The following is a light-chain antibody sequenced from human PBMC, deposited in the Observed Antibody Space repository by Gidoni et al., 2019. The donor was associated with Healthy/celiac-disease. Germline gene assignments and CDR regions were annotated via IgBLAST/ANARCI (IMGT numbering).Light chain of an antibody. V-gene: IGKV1-33*01. CDR1: QDISNY. Sequence: IQMTQSPSSLSASVGDRVTITCQASQDISNYLNWYQQKPGKAPKLLIYDASNLETGVPSRFSGSGSGTDLNFTISSLQPEDIATYYCQQYDNLPPLFGPGTKVDIK. CDR2: DAS. CDR3: QQYDNLPPL. J-gene: IGKJ3*01.